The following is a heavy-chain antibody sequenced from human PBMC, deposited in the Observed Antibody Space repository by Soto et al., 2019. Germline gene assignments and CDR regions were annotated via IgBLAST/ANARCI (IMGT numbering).Heavy chain of an antibody. J-gene: IGHJ4*02. D-gene: IGHD2-2*02. V-gene: IGHV4-39*01. CDR2: IYFSGTT. CDR1: DGSISSTSFY. Sequence: SETLAHTCTVSDGSISSTSFYWGWFRQPPGKGLEWIGSIYFSGTTYYNPSLKSRLTVSVATSRNQFSLRLTSVTAADTAVYFCARTRRYTYASRAPFDSWGQGTLVTVSS. CDR3: ARTRRYTYASRAPFDS.